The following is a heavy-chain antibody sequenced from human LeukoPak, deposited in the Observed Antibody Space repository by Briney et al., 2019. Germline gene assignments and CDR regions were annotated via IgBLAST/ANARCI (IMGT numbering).Heavy chain of an antibody. D-gene: IGHD3-10*01. Sequence: GGSLRLSCAASGFTFSSYSMNWVRQAPGKGLEWVSSISSSSSYIYYADSVKGRFTISRDNAKNSLYLQMNSLRAEDTAVYYCARDSRGATMVRGVIRPPEYFQHWGQGTLVTVSS. CDR3: ARDSRGATMVRGVIRPPEYFQH. CDR2: ISSSSSYI. J-gene: IGHJ1*01. CDR1: GFTFSSYS. V-gene: IGHV3-21*01.